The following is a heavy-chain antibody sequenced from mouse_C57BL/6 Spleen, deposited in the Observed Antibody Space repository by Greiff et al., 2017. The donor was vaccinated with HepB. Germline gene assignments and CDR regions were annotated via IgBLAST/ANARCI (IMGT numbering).Heavy chain of an antibody. CDR3: ARISSDGYLYYYAMDY. CDR2: IWTGGGT. V-gene: IGHV2-9-1*01. D-gene: IGHD2-3*01. J-gene: IGHJ4*01. Sequence: VKLQESGPGLVAPSQSLSITCTVSGFSLTSYAISWVRQPPGKGLEWLGVIWTGGGTNYNSALKSRLSISKDNSKSQVFLKMNSLQTDDTARYYCARISSDGYLYYYAMDYWGQGTSVTVSS. CDR1: GFSLTSYA.